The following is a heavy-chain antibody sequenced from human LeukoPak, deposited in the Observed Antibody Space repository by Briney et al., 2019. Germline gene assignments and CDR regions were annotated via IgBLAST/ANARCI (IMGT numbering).Heavy chain of an antibody. CDR3: ARDQVECTGGTCQSRVGFDF. J-gene: IGHJ4*02. D-gene: IGHD2-8*02. CDR2: IYHSGRS. V-gene: IGHV4-31*03. CDR1: GDSISNGVKY. Sequence: TSETLSLTCTVSGDSISNGVKYWSWIRQHPGRGLEWIGYIYHSGRSYYNPSLKSRITMSVDTSKNQFSLNLSSVTAADTAVYYCARDQVECTGGTCQSRVGFDFWGQGTLVTVSS.